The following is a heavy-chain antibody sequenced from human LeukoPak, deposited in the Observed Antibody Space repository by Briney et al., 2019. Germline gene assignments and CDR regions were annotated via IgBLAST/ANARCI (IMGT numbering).Heavy chain of an antibody. J-gene: IGHJ4*02. Sequence: ASVKVSCKASGYTFTSYYMHWVRQAPGQGLEWMGIINPSGGSTSYAQKFQGRVTMTRDTSTSTVYMELGSLRSEDTAVYYCARVAMITFGGVIVIPAYYFDYWGQGTLVTVSS. D-gene: IGHD3-16*02. CDR1: GYTFTSYY. CDR2: INPSGGST. V-gene: IGHV1-46*01. CDR3: ARVAMITFGGVIVIPAYYFDY.